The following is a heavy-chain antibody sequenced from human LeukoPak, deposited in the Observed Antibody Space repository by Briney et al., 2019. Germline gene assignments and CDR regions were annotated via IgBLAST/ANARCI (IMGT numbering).Heavy chain of an antibody. CDR2: IYYSGST. V-gene: IGHV4-59*08. D-gene: IGHD3-22*01. Sequence: PSETLSLTCTVSGGSISRYYWSWIRQPPGKGLEWIGYIYYSGSTNYNPSLKSRVTISVDTSKNQFSLKLSSVTAADTAVFYCARHYYGSSGYPTPLYYFDYWGKGTLVTVSS. J-gene: IGHJ4*02. CDR1: GGSISRYY. CDR3: ARHYYGSSGYPTPLYYFDY.